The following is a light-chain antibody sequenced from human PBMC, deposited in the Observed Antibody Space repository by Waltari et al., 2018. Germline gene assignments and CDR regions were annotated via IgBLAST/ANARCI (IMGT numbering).Light chain of an antibody. Sequence: QSVLTQPASVSGSPGQSITISCTGTNSDIGSYSYSSWYQQYPGKAPKLIIYDLTERPSGVSTRFSGSKSGNTASLTISGLQADDEADYFCSSYTGRGTVIFGRGTMVTVL. V-gene: IGLV2-14*01. CDR3: SSYTGRGTVI. CDR2: DLT. J-gene: IGLJ2*01. CDR1: NSDIGSYSY.